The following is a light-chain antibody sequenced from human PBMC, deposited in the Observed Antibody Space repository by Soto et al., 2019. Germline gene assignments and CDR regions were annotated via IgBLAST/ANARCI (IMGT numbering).Light chain of an antibody. Sequence: EIVLTQSPGTLSLSPGERATVSXRASQSFSDSYLAWYQQKPGXAPRXXXDGXSTTATGSPARLTGSGSGTEFTLTITRLEPEDFAVFYCQQYGTAQRIVGQGTRLEIK. J-gene: IGKJ5*01. V-gene: IGKV3-20*01. CDR3: QQYGTAQRI. CDR1: QSFSDSY. CDR2: GXS.